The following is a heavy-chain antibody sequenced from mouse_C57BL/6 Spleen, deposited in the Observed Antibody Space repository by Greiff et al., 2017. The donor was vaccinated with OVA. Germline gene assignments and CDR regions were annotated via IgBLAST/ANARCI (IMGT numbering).Heavy chain of an antibody. V-gene: IGHV1-55*01. Sequence: VKLQQPGAELVKPGASVKMSCKASGYTFTSYWITWVKQRPGQGLEWIGDIYPGSGSTNYNEKFKSKATLTVDTSSSTAYMQLSSLTSEDSAVYYCAREKGPVNYVSYFDYWGQGTTLTVSS. CDR1: GYTFTSYW. J-gene: IGHJ2*01. CDR3: AREKGPVNYVSYFDY. D-gene: IGHD2-1*01. CDR2: IYPGSGST.